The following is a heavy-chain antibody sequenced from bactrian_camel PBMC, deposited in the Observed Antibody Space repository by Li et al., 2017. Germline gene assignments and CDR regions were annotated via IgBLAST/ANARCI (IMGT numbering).Heavy chain of an antibody. D-gene: IGHD4*01. J-gene: IGHJ6*01. V-gene: IGHV3S53*01. CDR2: IDRDGST. Sequence: MGWFRQAPGKEREAVAQIDRDGSTRLADSVKGRFTISHDNANNTLYLQMNSLKPEDTAMYYCAVERGPSSYQSEYAVFRGCLFGYWGQGTQVTVS. CDR3: AVERGPSSYQSEYAVFRGCLFGY.